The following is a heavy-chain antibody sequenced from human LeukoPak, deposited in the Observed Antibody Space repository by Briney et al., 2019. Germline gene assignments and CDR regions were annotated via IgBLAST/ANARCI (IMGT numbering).Heavy chain of an antibody. CDR3: AKSRWGYYDCGES. D-gene: IGHD3-22*01. CDR2: IRSKAYGRTT. Sequence: PGGSLRLSCTASGFTFGDYAMSWVRQAPGKGPEGGGFIRSKAYGRTTEYAASVKGRFTISRDDSKSIAYLQMNSLKTEDTAVYYCAKSRWGYYDCGESWGQGTLVTVSS. CDR1: GFTFGDYA. V-gene: IGHV3-49*04. J-gene: IGHJ5*02.